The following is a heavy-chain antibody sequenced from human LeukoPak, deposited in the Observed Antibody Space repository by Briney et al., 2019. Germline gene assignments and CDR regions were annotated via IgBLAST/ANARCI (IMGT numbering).Heavy chain of an antibody. Sequence: GGSLRLSCAASGFTFSGSAMHWVRQASGKGLEWVGRIRSKANTYATAYAVSVKGRFSISRDDSKNTAYLQLNSLKTEDTAVYYCSAAVGTDFYDYGMDVWGQGTTVTVSS. CDR3: SAAVGTDFYDYGMDV. J-gene: IGHJ6*02. CDR1: GFTFSGSA. D-gene: IGHD6-13*01. V-gene: IGHV3-73*01. CDR2: IRSKANTYAT.